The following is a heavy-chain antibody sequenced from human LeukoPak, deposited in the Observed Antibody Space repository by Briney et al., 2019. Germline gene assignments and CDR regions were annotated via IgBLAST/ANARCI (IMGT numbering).Heavy chain of an antibody. V-gene: IGHV3-23*01. D-gene: IGHD6-13*01. CDR3: ARGPYSSNWYVDY. J-gene: IGHJ4*02. Sequence: PGGSLRLSCAASGFTFSSYAMNWVRQAPGKGLEWVSSISANGGETHYADSVKGRFTVSRDSAKNSLYLQMNSLRAEDTAVYYCARGPYSSNWYVDYWGQGTLVTVAS. CDR1: GFTFSSYA. CDR2: ISANGGET.